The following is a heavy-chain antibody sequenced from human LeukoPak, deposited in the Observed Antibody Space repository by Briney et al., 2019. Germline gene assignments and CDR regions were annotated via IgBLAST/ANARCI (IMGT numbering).Heavy chain of an antibody. CDR1: GFTFSSYA. CDR2: ISGSGGST. J-gene: IGHJ3*02. Sequence: GGSLRLSCAASGFTFSSYAMSWVRQAPGKGLEWVSAISGSGGSTYYANSVKGRFTVSRDNSKNTLYLQMNSLRAEDTAVYYCARDSTQWLDAFDIWGQGTMVTVSS. CDR3: ARDSTQWLDAFDI. V-gene: IGHV3-23*01. D-gene: IGHD6-19*01.